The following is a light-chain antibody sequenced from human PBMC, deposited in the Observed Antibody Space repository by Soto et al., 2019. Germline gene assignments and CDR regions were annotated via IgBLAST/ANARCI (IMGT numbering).Light chain of an antibody. J-gene: IGLJ1*01. CDR1: SSDIGAYDY. V-gene: IGLV2-14*01. CDR3: SSYAGSSNV. Sequence: QSALTQPASLSGSPGQSITISCTGTSSDIGAYDYVSWFQQHPGKAPKLMISEVNNRPSGVSNRFSGSKSGNTAYLTISGLQVEDEADYYCSSYAGSSNVFGTGTKGTVL. CDR2: EVN.